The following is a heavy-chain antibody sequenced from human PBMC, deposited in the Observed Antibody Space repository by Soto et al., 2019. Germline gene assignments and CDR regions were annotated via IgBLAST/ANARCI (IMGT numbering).Heavy chain of an antibody. CDR2: IYPGDSDT. V-gene: IGHV5-51*01. D-gene: IGHD6-13*01. J-gene: IGHJ6*02. CDR3: ARSLYSSSWYYYYGMDV. Sequence: GESLKISCKVSGYSFTSYWIGWVRQMPGKGLEWMGIIYPGDSDTRYSPSFQGQVTISADKSISTAYLQWSSLKASDTAMYYCARSLYSSSWYYYYGMDVWGQGTTVTVS. CDR1: GYSFTSYW.